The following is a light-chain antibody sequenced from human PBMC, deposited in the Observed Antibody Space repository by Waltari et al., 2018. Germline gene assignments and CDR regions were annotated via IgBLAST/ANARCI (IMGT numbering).Light chain of an antibody. CDR2: GTS. J-gene: IGKJ2*01. CDR3: LQYGSSPYT. Sequence: EIVLTQSPGTLSLSPGERATLSCGASQSVSSSYLGWYQQKRGQAPRLLIYGTSRRATGIPDRFSGSGSGTDFTLTISRLEPEDFAVYYCLQYGSSPYTFGHGTKLEIK. V-gene: IGKV3-20*01. CDR1: QSVSSSY.